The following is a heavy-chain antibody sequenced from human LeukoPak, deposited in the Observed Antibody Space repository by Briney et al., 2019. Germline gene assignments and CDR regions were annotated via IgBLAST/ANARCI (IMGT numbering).Heavy chain of an antibody. CDR2: IYYSGST. CDR1: GGSISSYY. V-gene: IGHV4-59*01. Sequence: SETLSLTCTVSGGSISSYYWSWIRQPPGKGLEWIGYIYYSGSTNYNPSLKSRVTISVDTSKNQFSLKLSSVTAADTAVYYCAGVIGYSGYDAFDYWGQGTLVTVSS. D-gene: IGHD5-12*01. CDR3: AGVIGYSGYDAFDY. J-gene: IGHJ4*02.